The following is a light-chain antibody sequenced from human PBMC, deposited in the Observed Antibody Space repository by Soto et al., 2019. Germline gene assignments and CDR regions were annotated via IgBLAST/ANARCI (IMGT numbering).Light chain of an antibody. CDR1: RRDLGAYHF. J-gene: IGLJ2*01. CDR2: AAN. Sequence: QSVLTQPASVSGSPGRSIALSCTGTRRDLGAYHFVSWYQQHPGEVPKLILYAANVRPSGVSNRFSGSKSGNTASLTISGLQAEDEADYDCTSWTTSTTMIFGGGTKLTVL. V-gene: IGLV2-14*03. CDR3: TSWTTSTTMI.